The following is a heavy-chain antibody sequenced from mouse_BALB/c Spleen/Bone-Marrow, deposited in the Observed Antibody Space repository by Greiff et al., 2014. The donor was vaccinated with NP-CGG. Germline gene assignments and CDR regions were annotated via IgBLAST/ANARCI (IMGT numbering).Heavy chain of an antibody. CDR2: ITGGGTT. J-gene: IGHJ4*01. CDR3: ARHYGYVDAMDY. CDR1: GITVSSYT. D-gene: IGHD1-2*01. V-gene: IGHV5-6-5*01. Sequence: EVKLQESGGGLVKPGESLKFSCAASGITVSSYTMSWVRQTPEKRLEWVASITGGGTTYYPDSAKGRFTISRDNARNILYLQVSSLRSEDTAIYYCARHYGYVDAMDYWGQGTSVTVSS.